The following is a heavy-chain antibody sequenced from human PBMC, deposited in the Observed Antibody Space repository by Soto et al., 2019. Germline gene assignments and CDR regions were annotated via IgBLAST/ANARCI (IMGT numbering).Heavy chain of an antibody. CDR2: IKQDGSER. V-gene: IGHV3-7*01. Sequence: EVQLVESGGGLVQPGGSLRLSCAASGFTLSGDWMNWVRQAAGKGLEWVANIKQDGSERNYVDSVKGRFTISRDKAKNSLYLQMDSLGADDSAVYYCLITTSDFGVCGQGTLVTVSS. CDR3: LITTSDFGV. CDR1: GFTLSGDW. D-gene: IGHD1-20*01. J-gene: IGHJ3*01.